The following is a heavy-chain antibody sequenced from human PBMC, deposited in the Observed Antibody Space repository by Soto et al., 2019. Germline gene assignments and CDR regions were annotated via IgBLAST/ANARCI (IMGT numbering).Heavy chain of an antibody. D-gene: IGHD2-8*01. CDR3: ARGLSVTNTFYYYYAMDV. J-gene: IGHJ6*02. V-gene: IGHV4-34*01. CDR2: INHSGRT. Sequence: QVQLQQWGAGLLKPSETLSLTCAIYGGSFSRYYWNWIRQPPGRGLEWIGEINHSGRTNYNLSLKSRVTISVDTSKNQFSLKLSSVTAADTAVYYCARGLSVTNTFYYYYAMDVWGQGTTVTVSS. CDR1: GGSFSRYY.